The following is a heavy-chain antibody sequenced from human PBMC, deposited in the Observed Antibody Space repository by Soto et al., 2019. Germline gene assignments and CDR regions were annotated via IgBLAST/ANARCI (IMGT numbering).Heavy chain of an antibody. CDR2: MNPNSGNT. V-gene: IGHV1-8*01. CDR3: VVAAQPYYFDY. Sequence: ASVKVSCKASGYTFTSYDINWVRQATGQGLEWMGWMNPNSGNTGYAQKFQGRVTMTRNTSISTAYMELRILRSDDTAVYYCVVAAQPYYFDYWGQGTLVTVSS. CDR1: GYTFTSYD. D-gene: IGHD2-15*01. J-gene: IGHJ4*02.